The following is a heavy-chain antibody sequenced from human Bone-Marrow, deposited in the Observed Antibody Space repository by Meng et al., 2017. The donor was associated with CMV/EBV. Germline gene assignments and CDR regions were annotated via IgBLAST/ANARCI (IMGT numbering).Heavy chain of an antibody. CDR1: GFTFRSYA. D-gene: IGHD1-26*01. V-gene: IGHV3-23*03. J-gene: IGHJ4*02. CDR2: IYSAGSST. Sequence: SCVASGFTFRSYAMSWVRQAPGKGLEWVSVIYSAGSSTYYADSVKGRFTISRDNSKNTLYLQMNSLRAEDTAVYYCARVSVGARGEHCFDYWGQGTLVTVSS. CDR3: ARVSVGARGEHCFDY.